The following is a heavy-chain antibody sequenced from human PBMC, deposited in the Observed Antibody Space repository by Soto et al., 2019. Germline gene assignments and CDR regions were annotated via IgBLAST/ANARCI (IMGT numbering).Heavy chain of an antibody. D-gene: IGHD3-9*01. CDR1: GFTFSSYG. Sequence: QVQLVESGGGVVQPGRSLRLSCAASGFTFSSYGMHWVRQAPGKGLEWVAVIWYDGSNKYYADSVKGRFTISRDNSKNTLYLQMNSLRAEDTAVYYCARDGPPHSAVLRYFDWLSPHDGMDVWGQGTTVTVSS. J-gene: IGHJ6*02. V-gene: IGHV3-33*01. CDR2: IWYDGSNK. CDR3: ARDGPPHSAVLRYFDWLSPHDGMDV.